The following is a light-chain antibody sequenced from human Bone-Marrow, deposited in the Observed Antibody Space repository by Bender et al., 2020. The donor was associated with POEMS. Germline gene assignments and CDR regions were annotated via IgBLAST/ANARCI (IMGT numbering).Light chain of an antibody. CDR2: EVT. V-gene: IGLV2-11*01. J-gene: IGLJ1*01. Sequence: QSALNQPRSVSESPGQSVTISCTGTSSNVGRYTFVSWYQQHPGKAPRLMIYEVTIRPSGVSNRFSGSKSGNTASLTISGLQAEDEADYYCNSYTVNYSHYVFGTGTKVTVL. CDR1: SSNVGRYTF. CDR3: NSYTVNYSHYV.